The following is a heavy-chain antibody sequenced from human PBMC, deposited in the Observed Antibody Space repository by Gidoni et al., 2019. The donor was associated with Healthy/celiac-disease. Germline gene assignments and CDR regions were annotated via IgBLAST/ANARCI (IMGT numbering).Heavy chain of an antibody. J-gene: IGHJ4*02. D-gene: IGHD3-10*01. CDR1: GFTFSSYA. Sequence: EVQLLESGGGLVQPGGSLRLSCAAPGFTFSSYAMSWVRQAPGKGLEWVSAISGSGGSTYYADSVKGRFTISRDNSKNTLYLQMNSLRAEDTAVYYCAKDPNYYGSGSYYNPSDYWGQGTLVTVSS. V-gene: IGHV3-23*01. CDR2: ISGSGGST. CDR3: AKDPNYYGSGSYYNPSDY.